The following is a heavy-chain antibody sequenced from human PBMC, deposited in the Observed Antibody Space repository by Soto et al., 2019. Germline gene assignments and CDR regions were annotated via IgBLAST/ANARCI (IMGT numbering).Heavy chain of an antibody. V-gene: IGHV3-15*07. Sequence: VGSLRLSCAACGFTFSNAWMNWVLQAPGKGLEWVGRIKSKTDGGTTDYAAPVKGRFTISRDDCKNTRYLQMNSLKTEEQDVYYCTKPAPGLWFGDFESSGQGNLVTVSS. CDR2: IKSKTDGGTT. CDR1: GFTFSNAW. D-gene: IGHD3-10*01. CDR3: TKPAPGLWFGDFES. J-gene: IGHJ4*02.